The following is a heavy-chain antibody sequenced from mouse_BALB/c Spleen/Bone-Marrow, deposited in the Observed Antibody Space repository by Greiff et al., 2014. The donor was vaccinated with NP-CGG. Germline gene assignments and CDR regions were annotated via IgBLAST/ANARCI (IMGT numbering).Heavy chain of an antibody. V-gene: IGHV1-14*01. CDR2: INPYNDAT. J-gene: IGHJ2*01. CDR3: AREGVDYFDY. Sequence: EVQRVESGPELVKPGASVKMSCKASGYTFTSYVIHWVKQKPGQGLEWIGYINPYNDATKFNERFKGKATLTSDKSSSTAYMVLSSLTSEDSAVDYCAREGVDYFDYWGQGTTLTVSS. CDR1: GYTFTSYV.